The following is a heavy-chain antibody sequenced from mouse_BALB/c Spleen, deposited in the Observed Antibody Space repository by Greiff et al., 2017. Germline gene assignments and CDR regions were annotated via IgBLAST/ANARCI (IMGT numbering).Heavy chain of an antibody. D-gene: IGHD2-1*01. V-gene: IGHV5-17*02. J-gene: IGHJ3*01. CDR2: ISSGSSTI. CDR1: GFTFSSFG. Sequence: EVKLVESGGGLVQPGGSRKLSCAASGFTFSSFGMHWVRQAPEKGLEWVAYISSGSSTIYYADTVKGRFTISRDNPKNTLFLQMTSLRSEDTAMYYCAREGGNYVAWFAYWGQGTLVTVSA. CDR3: AREGGNYVAWFAY.